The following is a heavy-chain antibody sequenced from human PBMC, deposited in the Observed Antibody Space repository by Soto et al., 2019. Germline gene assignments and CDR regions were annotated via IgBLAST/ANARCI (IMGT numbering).Heavy chain of an antibody. CDR1: GFTFSSHC. D-gene: IGHD5-18*01. J-gene: IGHJ4*02. CDR3: ARPSRIQLWTHSPFDY. Sequence: GGSLSLSCAASGFTFSSHCMHWVRQAPGKGLEWVAVTVYDGDNKYYADSVKGRFTISRDNSKNTLYLQMNSLRAEDTAVYYCARPSRIQLWTHSPFDYWGQGTLVTVSS. CDR2: TVYDGDNK. V-gene: IGHV3-30-3*01.